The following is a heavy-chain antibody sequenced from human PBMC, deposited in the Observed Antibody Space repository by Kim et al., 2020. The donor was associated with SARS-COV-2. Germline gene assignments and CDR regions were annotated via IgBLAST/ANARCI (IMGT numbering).Heavy chain of an antibody. CDR1: GDSVSSNSVV. CDR3: ARGAFCSGGAPCFDY. J-gene: IGHJ4*02. Sequence: SQTLSLTCAISGDSVSSNSVVWNWIRQSPSSGPEWLGRTYYRSNWFHEYAPSVKSRITITPDTSNNQYSLQLRTVTPEDTAVYYCARGAFCSGGAPCFDYWGQGTLVTVSS. CDR2: TYYRSNWFH. D-gene: IGHD2-15*01. V-gene: IGHV6-1*01.